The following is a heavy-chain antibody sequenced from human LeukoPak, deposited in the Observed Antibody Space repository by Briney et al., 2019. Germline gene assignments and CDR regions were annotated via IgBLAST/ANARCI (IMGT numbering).Heavy chain of an antibody. D-gene: IGHD6-13*01. V-gene: IGHV4-59*12. CDR1: GGSISSYY. CDR3: AGAAAASDWFDP. CDR2: IYYSGST. J-gene: IGHJ5*02. Sequence: SETLSLTCTVSGGSISSYYWSWIRQPPGKGLEWIGYIYYSGSTNYNPSLKSRVTISVDTSKNQFSLKLSSVTAADTAVYYCAGAAAASDWFDPWGQGTLVTVSS.